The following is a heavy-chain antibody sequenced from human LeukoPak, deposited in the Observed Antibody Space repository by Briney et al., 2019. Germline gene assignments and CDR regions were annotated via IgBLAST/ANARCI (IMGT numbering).Heavy chain of an antibody. Sequence: ASVTVSFKASGYTFTGYYMHWVRQAPGQGLEWMGWINPNSGGTNYAQKFQGRVTMTRDTSISTAYMELSRLRSDDTAVYYCARGPQHYYGSGSYLCWGQGTLVTVSS. CDR1: GYTFTGYY. CDR3: ARGPQHYYGSGSYLC. J-gene: IGHJ4*02. D-gene: IGHD3-10*01. V-gene: IGHV1-2*02. CDR2: INPNSGGT.